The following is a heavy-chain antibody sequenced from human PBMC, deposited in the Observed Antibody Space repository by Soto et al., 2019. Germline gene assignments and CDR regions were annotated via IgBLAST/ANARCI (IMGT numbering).Heavy chain of an antibody. Sequence: SETLSLTCFVSGGSVRTYYWSWIRQPAGKGLEWIGRIYSTGSGNYNPSLRSRVTMSVDTSSNQISLRLSSVTAADTAVYYCARDEYYDSNNWFDPWGQGTLVNVSS. J-gene: IGHJ5*02. CDR3: ARDEYYDSNNWFDP. V-gene: IGHV4-4*07. D-gene: IGHD3-22*01. CDR2: IYSTGSG. CDR1: GGSVRTYY.